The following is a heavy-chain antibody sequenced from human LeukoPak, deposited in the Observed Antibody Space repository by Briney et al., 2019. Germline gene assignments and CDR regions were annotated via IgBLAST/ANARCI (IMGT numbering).Heavy chain of an antibody. CDR1: GYTFTGYY. CDR3: ARVEGLRSIRYYYYMDV. J-gene: IGHJ6*03. V-gene: IGHV1-2*02. D-gene: IGHD3-3*01. CDR2: INPNSGGT. Sequence: ASVKVSCKASGYTFTGYYMHWVRQAPGQGLEWMGWINPNSGGTNYAQKFQGRVTMTRDTSISTAYMELRSLRSDDTAVYYCARVEGLRSIRYYYYMDVWGKGTTATVSS.